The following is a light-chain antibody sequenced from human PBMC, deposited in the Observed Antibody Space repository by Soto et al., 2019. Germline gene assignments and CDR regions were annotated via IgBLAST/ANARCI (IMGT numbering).Light chain of an antibody. V-gene: IGKV3-20*01. Sequence: EIVMTPSPATLSVSPGERVTLSGRASQSVGNNLAWYQQKPGQAPRLLIYGASSRATGIPDRFSGSGSGTDFTLTISSLEPEDFAVYYCQQYGSSSWTGGQGTKVDIK. CDR1: QSVGNN. CDR2: GAS. J-gene: IGKJ1*01. CDR3: QQYGSSSWT.